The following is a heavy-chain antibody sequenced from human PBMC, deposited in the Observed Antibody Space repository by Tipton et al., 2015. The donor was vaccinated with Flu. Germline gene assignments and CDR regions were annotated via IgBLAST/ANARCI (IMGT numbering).Heavy chain of an antibody. V-gene: IGHV4-4*07. Sequence: TLSLTCTVSGGSISSYYWSWIRQPAGKGLEWIGRIYTSGSTNYNPSLKSRVTMSVDMSKNQFSLKLSSVTAADTAVYYCARSARIAAGYWYFDLWGRGTLVTVSS. J-gene: IGHJ2*01. CDR1: GGSISSYY. CDR3: ARSARIAAGYWYFDL. D-gene: IGHD6-13*01. CDR2: IYTSGST.